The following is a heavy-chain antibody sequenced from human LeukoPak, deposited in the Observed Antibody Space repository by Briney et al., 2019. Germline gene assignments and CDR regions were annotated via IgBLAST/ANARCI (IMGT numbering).Heavy chain of an antibody. Sequence: GGTLRLSCAASGLTFRNYGMSWVRQAPGKGLECVSGISGSGSNTYYADSVKGRFTISRDNAKNSLSLQMNSLRAEDTAVYYCASGYTRSQHWGQGTLVTVSS. CDR2: ISGSGSNT. CDR1: GLTFRNYG. D-gene: IGHD5-18*01. J-gene: IGHJ1*01. CDR3: ASGYTRSQH. V-gene: IGHV3-23*01.